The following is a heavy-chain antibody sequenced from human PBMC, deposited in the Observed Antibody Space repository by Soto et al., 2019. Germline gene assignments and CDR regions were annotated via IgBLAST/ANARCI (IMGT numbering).Heavy chain of an antibody. V-gene: IGHV2-70*01. CDR1: GFSLSTSGMC. CDR2: IDWDDDK. CDR3: ARIDSFGLADAFDI. Sequence: SGPTLVNPTQTLTLTCTFSGFSLSTSGMCVSWIRQPPGKALEWLALIDWDDDKYYSTSLKTRLTISKDTSKNQVVLTMTNTDPVATSTYYCARIDSFGLADAFDIWGQGTMVTVSS. D-gene: IGHD5-18*01. J-gene: IGHJ3*02.